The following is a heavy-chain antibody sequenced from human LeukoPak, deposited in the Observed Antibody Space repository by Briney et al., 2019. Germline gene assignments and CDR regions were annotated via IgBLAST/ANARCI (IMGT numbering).Heavy chain of an antibody. CDR3: ARDISGYSSSRDQY. CDR1: GFTFSSYS. V-gene: IGHV3-21*01. J-gene: IGHJ4*02. D-gene: IGHD6-13*01. CDR2: ISSSSSYI. Sequence: GGSLRLSCAASGFTFSSYSMNWVRQAPGKGLEWVSSISSSSSYIYYADSEKGRFTISRDNAKNSLYLQMNSLRAEDTAVYYCARDISGYSSSRDQYWGQGTLVTVSS.